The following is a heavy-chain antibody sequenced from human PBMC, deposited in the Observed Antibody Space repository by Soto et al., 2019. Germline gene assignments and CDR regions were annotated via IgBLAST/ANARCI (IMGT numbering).Heavy chain of an antibody. D-gene: IGHD1-1*01. CDR2: ISGSGGST. CDR1: GFTFSSYA. Sequence: PGGSLRLSCAASGFTFSSYAMSWVRHAPGKGLEWVSAISGSGGSTYYADSVKGRFTISRDNSKNTLYLQMNSLRAEDTAVYYCAKGRGYNDNSGYFDYWGQGTLVTVSS. V-gene: IGHV3-23*01. CDR3: AKGRGYNDNSGYFDY. J-gene: IGHJ4*02.